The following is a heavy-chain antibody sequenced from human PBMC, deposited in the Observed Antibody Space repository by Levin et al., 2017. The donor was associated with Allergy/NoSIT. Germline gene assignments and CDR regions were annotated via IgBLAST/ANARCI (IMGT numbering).Heavy chain of an antibody. CDR2: IIPIFGTA. Sequence: PGASVKVSCKASGGTFSSYAISWVRQAPGQGLEWMGGIIPIFGTANYAQKFQGRVTITADESTSTAYMELSSLRSEDTAVYYCARGLTMVRGVIFPEDWGQGTLVTVSS. CDR3: ARGLTMVRGVIFPED. J-gene: IGHJ4*02. CDR1: GGTFSSYA. D-gene: IGHD3-10*01. V-gene: IGHV1-69*13.